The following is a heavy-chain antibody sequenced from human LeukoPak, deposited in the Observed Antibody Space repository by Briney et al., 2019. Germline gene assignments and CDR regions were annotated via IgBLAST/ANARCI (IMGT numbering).Heavy chain of an antibody. J-gene: IGHJ3*02. CDR3: AKDFGYDSSGSDAFDI. D-gene: IGHD3-22*01. Sequence: PGGSLRLSCAASGFTFSSYGMHWVRQAPGKGLEWVAFIRYDGSNKYYADSVKGRFTISRDNSKDTLYLQMNSLRAEDTAVYYCAKDFGYDSSGSDAFDIWGQGTMVTVSS. CDR1: GFTFSSYG. CDR2: IRYDGSNK. V-gene: IGHV3-30*02.